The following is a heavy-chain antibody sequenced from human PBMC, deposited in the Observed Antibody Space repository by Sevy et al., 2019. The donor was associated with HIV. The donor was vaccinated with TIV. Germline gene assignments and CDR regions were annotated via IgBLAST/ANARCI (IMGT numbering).Heavy chain of an antibody. V-gene: IGHV3-23*01. CDR1: GFTFSSYA. Sequence: GGSLRLSCAASGFTFSSYAMSWVRQAPGKGLEWVSAISGSGGSTYYADSVKGRFTISRDNSKNTLYLQMNSLRAEDTAVYYCAKDQEGRYSYGYVRYFDLWGLGTLVTVSS. CDR3: AKDQEGRYSYGYVRYFDL. CDR2: ISGSGGST. J-gene: IGHJ2*01. D-gene: IGHD5-18*01.